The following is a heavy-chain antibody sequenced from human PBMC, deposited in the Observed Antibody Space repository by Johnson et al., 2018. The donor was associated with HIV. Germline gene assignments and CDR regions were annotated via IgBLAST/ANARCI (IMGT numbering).Heavy chain of an antibody. J-gene: IGHJ3*02. CDR3: ARELRGPDAFDI. CDR1: GFTFSDYY. CDR2: IRYDGSNS. V-gene: IGHV3-30*02. Sequence: QVQLVESGGGVVQPGRSLRLSCAASGFTFSDYYMSWIRQAPGKGLEWVTFIRYDGSNSYYADSVKGRFTISRDNSKSTLILQMNGLKDEDTAIYYCARELRGPDAFDIWGQGTMVTVSS.